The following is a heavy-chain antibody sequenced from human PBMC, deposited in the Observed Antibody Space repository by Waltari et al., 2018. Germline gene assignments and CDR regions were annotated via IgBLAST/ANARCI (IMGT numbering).Heavy chain of an antibody. J-gene: IGHJ4*02. Sequence: VQLVESGGGLIQPGGSLRLSCAASGFTVSSTYMSWVRQAPGKGLEWVSVIYSGGNTYYADSVKGRFTISRDNSKNTLYLQMNSLRDDDTAVYYCARDPGGRYYFDYWGQGSLVTVSS. V-gene: IGHV3-53*01. D-gene: IGHD1-26*01. CDR1: GFTVSSTY. CDR3: ARDPGGRYYFDY. CDR2: IYSGGNT.